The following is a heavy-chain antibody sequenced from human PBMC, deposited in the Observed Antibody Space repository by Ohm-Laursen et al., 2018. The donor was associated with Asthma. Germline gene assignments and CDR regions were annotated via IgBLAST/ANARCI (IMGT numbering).Heavy chain of an antibody. CDR2: ISGSSSSI. Sequence: SLRLSCAASGFTFSSYGMHWVRQAPGKGLEWVASISGSSSSIYYADSVKGRFTISRDNAKKSLYLQMNSLRGEDTAVYYCASRFDYWGQGTLVTVSS. J-gene: IGHJ4*02. V-gene: IGHV3-48*01. CDR1: GFTFSSYG. CDR3: ASRFDY.